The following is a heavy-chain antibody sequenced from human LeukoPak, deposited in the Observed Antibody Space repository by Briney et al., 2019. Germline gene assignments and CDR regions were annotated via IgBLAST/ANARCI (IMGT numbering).Heavy chain of an antibody. CDR1: GFTFSSYW. CDR2: INSDGSST. D-gene: IGHD3-22*01. Sequence: PGGPLRLSCAASGFTFSSYWMHWVRQAPGKGLVWVSRINSDGSSTSYADSVKGRFTISRDNAKNTLYLQMNSLRAEDTAVYYCARVPYDSSGYYRLVDYWGQGTLVTVSS. V-gene: IGHV3-74*01. CDR3: ARVPYDSSGYYRLVDY. J-gene: IGHJ4*02.